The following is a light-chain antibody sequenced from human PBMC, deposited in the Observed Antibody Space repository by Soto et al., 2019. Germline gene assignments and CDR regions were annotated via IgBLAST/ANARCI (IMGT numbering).Light chain of an antibody. CDR1: QRVLYSSNNKTY. CDR2: EVS. J-gene: IGKJ1*01. Sequence: DIVMTQSQDSLAVSLGERATINCKSSQRVLYSSNNKTYLYWYLQKPGQPPQLLIYEVSNRFSGVPDRFSGSGSGTDFTLKISRVEAEDVGVYYWMQSIQLPLTFGQGTNVDI. V-gene: IGKV2D-29*01. CDR3: MQSIQLPLT.